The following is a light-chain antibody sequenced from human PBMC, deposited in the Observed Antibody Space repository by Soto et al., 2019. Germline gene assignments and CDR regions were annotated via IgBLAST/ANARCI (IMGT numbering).Light chain of an antibody. CDR1: QSISSY. V-gene: IGKV1-39*01. CDR2: AAS. J-gene: IGKJ1*01. Sequence: DIQMTQSPSSLSASVGDRVTITCRASQSISSYLNWYQQKPGKAPKLPIYAASSLQSGVPSRFSGSGSGTDFPLTISSLQPEDFATYYCQQSYSTAWTFGQGTKVEIK. CDR3: QQSYSTAWT.